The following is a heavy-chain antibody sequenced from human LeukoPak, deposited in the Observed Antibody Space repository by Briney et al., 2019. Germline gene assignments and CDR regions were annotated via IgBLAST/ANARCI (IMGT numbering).Heavy chain of an antibody. CDR2: ISYDGSNK. CDR1: GFTFSSYG. D-gene: IGHD1-14*01. J-gene: IGHJ6*03. V-gene: IGHV3-30*18. Sequence: GRSLRLSCAASGFTFSSYGMHWVRQAPGKGLEWVSVISYDGSNKYYADSVKGRFTISRDNSKNTLYLQMNSLRAEDTAVYYCAKDPGTVEEWYYYYYYMDVWGKGTTVTVSS. CDR3: AKDPGTVEEWYYYYYYMDV.